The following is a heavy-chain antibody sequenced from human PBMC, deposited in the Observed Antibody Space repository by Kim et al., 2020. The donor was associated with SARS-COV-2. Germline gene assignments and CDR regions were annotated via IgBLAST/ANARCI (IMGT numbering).Heavy chain of an antibody. CDR2: IWYDGSNK. D-gene: IGHD6-19*01. CDR3: ARDSYYSSGWGTFDY. Sequence: GGSLRLSCAASGFTFSSYGMHWVRQAPGKGLEWVAVIWYDGSNKYYADSVKGRFTISRDNSKNTLYLQMNSLRAEDTAVYYCARDSYYSSGWGTFDYWGQGPLVTVSS. J-gene: IGHJ4*02. V-gene: IGHV3-33*01. CDR1: GFTFSSYG.